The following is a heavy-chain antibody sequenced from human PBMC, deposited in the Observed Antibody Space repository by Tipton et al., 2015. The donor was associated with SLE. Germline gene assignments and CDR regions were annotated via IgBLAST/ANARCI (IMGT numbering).Heavy chain of an antibody. D-gene: IGHD6-13*01. Sequence: TLSLTCAVYGGSFSGYYWSWIRQPPGKGLEWIGEINHSGSTNYNPSLKSRFTISVDTSKNQFSLKLSSVTAADTAVYYCGIATSAGYYYCGMDVWGQGTTVTVSS. CDR2: INHSGST. J-gene: IGHJ6*02. CDR1: GGSFSGYY. CDR3: GIATSAGYYYCGMDV. V-gene: IGHV4-34*01.